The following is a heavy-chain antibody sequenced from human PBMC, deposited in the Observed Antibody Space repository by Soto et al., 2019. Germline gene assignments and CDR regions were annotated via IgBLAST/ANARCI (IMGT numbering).Heavy chain of an antibody. D-gene: IGHD5-18*01. CDR2: IKSKTDGGTT. V-gene: IGHV3-15*01. CDR3: TTDGSIQLPDNWFDP. J-gene: IGHJ5*02. Sequence: GGSLRLSCAASGFTFSNAWMSWVRQAPGKGLEWVGRIKSKTDGGTTDYAAPVKGRFTISRDDSKNTLYLQMNSLKTEDTAVYYCTTDGSIQLPDNWFDPWGQGTLVTVSS. CDR1: GFTFSNAW.